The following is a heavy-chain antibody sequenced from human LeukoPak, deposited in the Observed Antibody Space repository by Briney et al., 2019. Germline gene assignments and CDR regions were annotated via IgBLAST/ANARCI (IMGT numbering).Heavy chain of an antibody. D-gene: IGHD4/OR15-4a*01. CDR2: INHSGNT. Sequence: PSETLSLTCAVSGGSFSPYYWSWIRQPPGKGLKWIGQINHSGNTLYNPSLISRVTISLDSSKNHFSLSLNSVTAADTAVYYCARGPSPNADPFDSWGQGTLVTVSS. V-gene: IGHV4-34*01. CDR3: ARGPSPNADPFDS. J-gene: IGHJ4*02. CDR1: GGSFSPYY.